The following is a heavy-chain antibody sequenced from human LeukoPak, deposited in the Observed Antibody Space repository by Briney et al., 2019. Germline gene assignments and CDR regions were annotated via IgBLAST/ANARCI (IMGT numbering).Heavy chain of an antibody. Sequence: PSETLSLTCTVSGGSISSGDYYWTWIRQPPGKGLEWIGYVYYTGSTNFNPSLKSRVTMSLDTSRNQFSLKLTSLTAADTAVYYCARGAMATTPFFDYWGQGTLVTVSS. CDR1: GGSISSGDYY. V-gene: IGHV4-61*08. CDR2: VYYTGST. CDR3: ARGAMATTPFFDY. J-gene: IGHJ4*02. D-gene: IGHD5-24*01.